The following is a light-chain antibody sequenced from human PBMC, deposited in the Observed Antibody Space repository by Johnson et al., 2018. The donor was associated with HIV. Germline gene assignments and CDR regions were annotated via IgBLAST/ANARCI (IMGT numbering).Light chain of an antibody. V-gene: IGLV1-51*02. CDR1: VSNIESYF. Sequence: QSILTQPPSVSAAPGQTVNISCSGNVSNIESYFVSWYQQLTGAAPTLLIYEDNKRPSGIPDRFSGSKSGATATLGITGLRTGDEADYYCGIWDASLKPLYVFGTGTKVTVL. CDR2: EDN. J-gene: IGLJ1*01. CDR3: GIWDASLKPLYV.